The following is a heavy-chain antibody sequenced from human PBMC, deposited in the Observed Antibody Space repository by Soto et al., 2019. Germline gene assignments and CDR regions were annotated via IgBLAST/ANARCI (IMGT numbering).Heavy chain of an antibody. CDR3: SRFIMVGGWFDPNYYHGMDV. CDR1: GYTFSNYG. CDR2: ISGYTGNT. V-gene: IGHV1-18*01. Sequence: QVQLVQSGAEVKKPGASVTVSCKTSGYTFSNYGINWVRQAPGQGLEWMGWISGYTGNTNYAQTVQGTVTMTTDTPAGTVYMELRSLKSDDTAIYYCSRFIMVGGWFDPNYYHGMDVWGQGTTVTVSS. J-gene: IGHJ6*02. D-gene: IGHD6-19*01.